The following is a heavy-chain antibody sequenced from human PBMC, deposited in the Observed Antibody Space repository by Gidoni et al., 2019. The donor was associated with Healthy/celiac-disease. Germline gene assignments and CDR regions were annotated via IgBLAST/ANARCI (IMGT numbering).Heavy chain of an antibody. D-gene: IGHD1-1*01. CDR2: IIPIFGTA. Sequence: QVQLVQSGAEVKKPGSSVKVSCKASGDTFSSYAISWVRQAPGQGLEWMGWIIPIFGTANYAQKFQGRVTITADESTSTAYMELSSLRSEDTAVYYCAVDGTTGTTDWFDPWGQGTLVTVSS. V-gene: IGHV1-69*01. CDR3: AVDGTTGTTDWFDP. J-gene: IGHJ5*02. CDR1: GDTFSSYA.